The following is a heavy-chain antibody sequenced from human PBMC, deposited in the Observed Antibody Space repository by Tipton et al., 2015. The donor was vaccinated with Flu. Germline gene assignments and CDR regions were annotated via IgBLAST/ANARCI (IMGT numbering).Heavy chain of an antibody. J-gene: IGHJ4*02. V-gene: IGHV3-30*04. CDR3: ASGDY. CDR1: GGSINRSH. Sequence: LSLTCTVSGGSINRSHYYWGWIRQAPGKGLEWVAVISSDGSNKYYADSVKGRFTISRDNSKNTLYLQMNSLRAEDTAVYYCASGDYWGQGTLVTVSS. CDR2: ISSDGSNK.